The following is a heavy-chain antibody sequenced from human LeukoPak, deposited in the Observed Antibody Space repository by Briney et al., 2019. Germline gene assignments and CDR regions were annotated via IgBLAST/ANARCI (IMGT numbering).Heavy chain of an antibody. CDR3: ARALNIAGSRGGY. J-gene: IGHJ4*02. CDR2: ISSSGSTI. V-gene: IGHV3-48*04. Sequence: GGSLRLSCAASGFTLSRYSMNWIRQAPGKGLEWVSYISSSGSTIYYADSVKGRFSISRDNAKNSLYLQMNSLRAEDTAVYYCARALNIAGSRGGYWGQGTLVTVSS. D-gene: IGHD6-13*01. CDR1: GFTLSRYS.